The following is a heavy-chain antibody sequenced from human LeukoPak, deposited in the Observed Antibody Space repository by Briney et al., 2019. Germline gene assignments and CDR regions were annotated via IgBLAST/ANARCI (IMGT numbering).Heavy chain of an antibody. CDR1: GFTFSTYW. J-gene: IGHJ4*02. CDR3: AREEMATTYYFDY. CDR2: INSDGSST. Sequence: GGSLRLSCAASGFTFSTYWIHWVRQAPGKGLVWVSRINSDGSSTSYADSVKGRFTISRDNAKNSLYLQMNSLRAEDTAVYYCAREEMATTYYFDYWGQGTLVTVSS. V-gene: IGHV3-74*01. D-gene: IGHD5-24*01.